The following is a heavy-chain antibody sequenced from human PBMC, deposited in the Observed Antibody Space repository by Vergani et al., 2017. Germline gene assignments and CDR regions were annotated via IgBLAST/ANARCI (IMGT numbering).Heavy chain of an antibody. CDR2: ISYDGSNK. CDR1: GFTFSSYA. J-gene: IGHJ3*02. D-gene: IGHD6-19*01. CDR3: ARDYGSGWVSAFDAFDI. Sequence: QVQLVESGGGVVQPGRSLRLSCAASGFTFSSYAMHWVRQAPGKGLEWVAVISYDGSNKYYADSVKGRFTISRDNSENTLYLQMNSLRAEDTAVYYCARDYGSGWVSAFDAFDIGGQGTMVTVSS. V-gene: IGHV3-30*04.